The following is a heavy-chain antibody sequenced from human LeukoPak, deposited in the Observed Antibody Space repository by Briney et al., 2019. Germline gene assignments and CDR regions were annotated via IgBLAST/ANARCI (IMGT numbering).Heavy chain of an antibody. J-gene: IGHJ4*02. CDR1: GFTFSSYE. CDR2: ISGSGSTT. D-gene: IGHD2-2*01. CDR3: AREREDCSSSSCYEEFDC. V-gene: IGHV3-48*03. Sequence: GGSLRLSCVASGFTFSSYEMIWIRQAPGKGLEWVSYISGSGSTTYYADSVRGRFTTSRDNAENSLYLQMNNLRAEDTAIYYCAREREDCSSSSCYEEFDCWGQGTLVTVSS.